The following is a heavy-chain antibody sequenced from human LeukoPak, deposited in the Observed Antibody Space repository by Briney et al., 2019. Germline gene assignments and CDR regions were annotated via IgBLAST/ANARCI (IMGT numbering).Heavy chain of an antibody. CDR3: ARDVGGAGSY. V-gene: IGHV3-74*01. D-gene: IGHD3-10*01. CDR2: IDNDGRTT. J-gene: IGHJ4*02. Sequence: GGSLRLSCAASGFSFRNYWMHWVRQAPGKGPVWVSRIDNDGRTTDYAVSVKGRFTISRDNVQNTLYLQMDSLRAEDTAVYYCARDVGGAGSYWGQGTLVTVSS. CDR1: GFSFRNYW.